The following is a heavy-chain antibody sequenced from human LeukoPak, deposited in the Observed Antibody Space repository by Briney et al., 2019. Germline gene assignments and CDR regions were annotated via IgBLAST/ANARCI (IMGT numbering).Heavy chain of an antibody. Sequence: ASVKVSCKASGYTFTSYGISWVRQAPGQGLEWMGWISAYNGNTNYAQKLQGRVTMTTDTSTSTAYMELRSLSSDDTAVYYCARDGTSTTHDYYDSSGYHRILDYWGQGTLVTVSS. D-gene: IGHD3-22*01. CDR2: ISAYNGNT. CDR1: GYTFTSYG. V-gene: IGHV1-18*01. CDR3: ARDGTSTTHDYYDSSGYHRILDY. J-gene: IGHJ4*02.